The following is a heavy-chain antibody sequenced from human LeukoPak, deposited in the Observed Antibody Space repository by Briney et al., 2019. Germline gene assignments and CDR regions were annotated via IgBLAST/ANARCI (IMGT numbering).Heavy chain of an antibody. CDR1: GFTFSTYA. J-gene: IGHJ4*02. CDR2: ISYDGSHK. Sequence: GTSLRLSCAASGFTFSTYAMHWVRQAPGKGLEWVAVISYDGSHKYYADSVKGRFTISRDNSKNTLYLQMNSLRAEDTAVYYCAKDSGYGDFDYWGQGTLVTVSS. V-gene: IGHV3-30-3*01. D-gene: IGHD5-12*01. CDR3: AKDSGYGDFDY.